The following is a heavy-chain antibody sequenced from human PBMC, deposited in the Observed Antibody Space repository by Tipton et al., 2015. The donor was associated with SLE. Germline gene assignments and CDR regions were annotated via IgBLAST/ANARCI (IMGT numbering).Heavy chain of an antibody. V-gene: IGHV3-48*03. CDR3: ARVEYSSSFSYYYYMDV. CDR2: ISSSGSTI. D-gene: IGHD6-6*01. J-gene: IGHJ6*03. Sequence: SLRLSCAASGFTFSSYAMSWVRQAPGKGLEWVSYISSSGSTIYYADSVKGRFTISRDNAKNSLYLQMNSLRAEDTAVYYCARVEYSSSFSYYYYMDVWGKGTTVTVSS. CDR1: GFTFSSYA.